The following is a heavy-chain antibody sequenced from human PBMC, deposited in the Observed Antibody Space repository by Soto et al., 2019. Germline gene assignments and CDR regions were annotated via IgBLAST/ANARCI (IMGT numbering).Heavy chain of an antibody. CDR3: ARAFYGVDL. V-gene: IGHV4-30-2*06. J-gene: IGHJ6*02. CDR2: TYQSGSA. CDR1: GGSITSGGYS. Sequence: PSETLSLTCTVSGGSITSGGYSWSWIRQSPGQGLEWIGYTYQSGSAFYSPSLKTRATILVDRSKNQFSLNLTSVTAADAAVYYCARAFYGVDLWVQGTTVTVSS.